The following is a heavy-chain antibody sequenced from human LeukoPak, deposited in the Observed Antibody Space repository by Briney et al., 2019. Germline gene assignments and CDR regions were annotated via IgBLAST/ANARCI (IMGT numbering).Heavy chain of an antibody. J-gene: IGHJ3*02. Sequence: TLSLTCTVSGGSISSGGYYWSWIRQHPGKGLEWIGYIYYSGSTYYNPSLKSRVTISVDTSKNQFSLKLSSVTAADTAVYYCARYCGGDCYSDDAFDIWGQGTMVTVSS. V-gene: IGHV4-31*03. D-gene: IGHD2-21*02. CDR1: GGSISSGGYY. CDR3: ARYCGGDCYSDDAFDI. CDR2: IYYSGST.